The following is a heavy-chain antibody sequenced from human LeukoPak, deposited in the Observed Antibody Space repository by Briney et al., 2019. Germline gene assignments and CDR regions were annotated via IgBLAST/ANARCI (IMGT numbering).Heavy chain of an antibody. Sequence: GGSLRLSCAASGVAFGSYFMNWVRQAPGKGVEWVGNIKPDGSEENYVDSVRGRFTIPRDNAKDSVYLQMNSLRADDTALYYCVRGHYADYTSQGTLVTVSS. CDR2: IKPDGSEE. J-gene: IGHJ4*02. CDR1: GVAFGSYF. CDR3: VRGHYADY. V-gene: IGHV3-7*01.